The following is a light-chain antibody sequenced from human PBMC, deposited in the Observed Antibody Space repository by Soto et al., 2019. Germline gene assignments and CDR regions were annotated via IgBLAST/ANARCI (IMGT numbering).Light chain of an antibody. CDR1: QNVNNN. J-gene: IGKJ3*01. CDR2: GAS. Sequence: EIVMTQSPATLSVSPGERATLSCRASQNVNNNLAWYQQKPGQAPRLLIYGASIRAAGIPARFSGSESGTEFTLTISSLQSEDFAVYYCQQYNNWPLFTFGPGTKVDIK. CDR3: QQYNNWPLFT. V-gene: IGKV3-15*01.